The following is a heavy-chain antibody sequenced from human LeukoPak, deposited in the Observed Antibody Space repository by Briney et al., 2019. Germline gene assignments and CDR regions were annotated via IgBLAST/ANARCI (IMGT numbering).Heavy chain of an antibody. J-gene: IGHJ4*02. V-gene: IGHV4-59*08. Sequence: SETLSLTCTVPGGSISSYYWSWIRQPPGKGLEWIGYIYYSGSTNYNPSLKSRVTISVDTSKNQFSLKLSSVTAADTAVYYCARLEYYYDGSGYSASLGFDYWGQGTLVTVSS. CDR2: IYYSGST. CDR1: GGSISSYY. CDR3: ARLEYYYDGSGYSASLGFDY. D-gene: IGHD3-22*01.